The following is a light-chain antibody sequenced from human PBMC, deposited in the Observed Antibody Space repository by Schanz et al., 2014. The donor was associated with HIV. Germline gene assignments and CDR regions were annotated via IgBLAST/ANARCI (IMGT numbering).Light chain of an antibody. CDR2: DVS. Sequence: QSALTQPASVSGSPGQSITISCPGTSSDVGGYNYLSWYQQPPGKAPKLMIYDVSNRPSGVSNHFSGSKSGNTASLTISGLQAEDEADYYCAAWDDSLSGHWVFGGGTKLTVL. J-gene: IGLJ3*02. V-gene: IGLV2-14*01. CDR1: SSDVGGYNY. CDR3: AAWDDSLSGHWV.